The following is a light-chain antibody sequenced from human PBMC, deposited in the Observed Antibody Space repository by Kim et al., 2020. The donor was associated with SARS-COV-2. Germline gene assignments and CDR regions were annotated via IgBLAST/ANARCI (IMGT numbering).Light chain of an antibody. V-gene: IGLV1-40*01. J-gene: IGLJ1*01. CDR2: DNC. CDR3: RSYDRSLNGYV. CDR1: HSNTEAGNH. Sequence: VPIHCSTSHSNTEAGNHLHWYHQLPGTAPTLLICDNCRHPSGVPDRFAAYTFGSSAALAIPGLQAEDDADYDCRSYDRSLNGYVVGTENKVTVL.